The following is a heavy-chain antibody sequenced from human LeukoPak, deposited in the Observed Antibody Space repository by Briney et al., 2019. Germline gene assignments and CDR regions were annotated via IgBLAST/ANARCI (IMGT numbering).Heavy chain of an antibody. Sequence: SVKVSCKASGGTFSSYAISWGRQAPGQGLEWMGGIIPIFGTANYAQKFQGRVTITADESTSTAYMELSSLRSEDTAVYYCARDHYDSSGPLYWGQGTLVTVSS. CDR3: ARDHYDSSGPLY. CDR2: IIPIFGTA. J-gene: IGHJ4*02. D-gene: IGHD3-22*01. CDR1: GGTFSSYA. V-gene: IGHV1-69*01.